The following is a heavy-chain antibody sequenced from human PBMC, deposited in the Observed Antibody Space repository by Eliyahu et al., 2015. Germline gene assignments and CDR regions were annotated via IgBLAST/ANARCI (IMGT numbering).Heavy chain of an antibody. J-gene: IGHJ4*02. CDR3: AKDSYYYDSSGYYGDY. CDR2: ISGGGGTT. D-gene: IGHD3-22*01. Sequence: EVQLLESGGGLVQPGGSLRLSWSASGFTFSNXAMSWVRQAPGKGVGWVSAISGGGGTTYYADSVKGRFTISRDNSKNTLYLEMNSLRAEDTAVYYCAKDSYYYDSSGYYGDYWGQGSLVTVSS. V-gene: IGHV3-23*01. CDR1: GFTFSNXA.